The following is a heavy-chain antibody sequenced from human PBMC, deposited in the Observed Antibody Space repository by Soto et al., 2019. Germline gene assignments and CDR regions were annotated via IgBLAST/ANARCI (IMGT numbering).Heavy chain of an antibody. D-gene: IGHD2-15*01. V-gene: IGHV1-18*01. CDR1: GYTFTSYG. J-gene: IGHJ6*03. CDR2: ISAYNGNT. Sequence: QVQLVQSGAEVKKPGASVKVSCKASGYTFTSYGISWVRQAPGQGLEWMGWISAYNGNTNYAQKLQGRVTMTTDTLTSTAYMELRSLRSDDKAVYYCAREHSAPGYSYHYYMDVTGKGTTVTVSS. CDR3: AREHSAPGYSYHYYMDV.